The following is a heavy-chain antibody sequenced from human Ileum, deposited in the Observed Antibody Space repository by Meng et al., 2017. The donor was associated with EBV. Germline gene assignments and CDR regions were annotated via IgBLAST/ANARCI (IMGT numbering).Heavy chain of an antibody. D-gene: IGHD4-23*01. Sequence: QLQQWGAGLLKPSETLSLTCGVDGGSFSNYYWTWIRQPPGKGLEWIGEISHTGTTKYNPSLKNRVTISLDTSNNQFSLNLNSVTAADTALYYCARYGTCGANSFYCFDPWGQGTLVTVSS. J-gene: IGHJ5*02. CDR3: ARYGTCGANSFYCFDP. V-gene: IGHV4-34*01. CDR1: GGSFSNYY. CDR2: ISHTGTT.